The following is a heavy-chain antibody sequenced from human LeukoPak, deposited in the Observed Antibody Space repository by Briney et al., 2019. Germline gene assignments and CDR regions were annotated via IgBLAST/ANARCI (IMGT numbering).Heavy chain of an antibody. CDR3: AKFVGSVSAPPSNY. D-gene: IGHD2-8*01. V-gene: IGHV3-30*18. Sequence: GGSLRLSCAASGFTFSSYGMHWVRQAPGKGLEWVAVISYDGSNKYYADSVKGRFTISRDNSKNTLYLQMNSLRAEDTAVYYCAKFVGSVSAPPSNYWGQGTLVTVSS. CDR1: GFTFSSYG. J-gene: IGHJ4*02. CDR2: ISYDGSNK.